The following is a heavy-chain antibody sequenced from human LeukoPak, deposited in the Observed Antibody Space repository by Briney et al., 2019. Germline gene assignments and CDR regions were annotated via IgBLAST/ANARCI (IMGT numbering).Heavy chain of an antibody. D-gene: IGHD5-24*01. CDR1: GFMFSSNW. Sequence: GGSLRLSCAASGFMFSSNWISWVRLAPGKGLEWVANIKEDGTETYYVDSVKGRFTISRDNAKNSLYLQMNSLRVEDTAVYYCAKEGRSLQTYWGQGTLVTVSS. CDR2: IKEDGTET. CDR3: AKEGRSLQTY. V-gene: IGHV3-7*03. J-gene: IGHJ4*02.